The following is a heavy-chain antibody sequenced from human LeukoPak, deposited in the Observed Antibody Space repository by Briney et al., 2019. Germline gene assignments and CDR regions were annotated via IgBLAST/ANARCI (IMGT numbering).Heavy chain of an antibody. J-gene: IGHJ3*02. CDR2: IIPIFGTA. D-gene: IGHD3-22*01. V-gene: IGHV1-69*05. CDR3: AVVPITMIVVVMEAFDI. CDR1: GGTFSSYA. Sequence: PVKVSXKASGGTFSSYAISWVRQAPGQGLEWMGRIIPIFGTANYAQKFQGRVTITTDESTSTAYMELSSLRSEDTAVYYCAVVPITMIVVVMEAFDIWGQGTMVTVSS.